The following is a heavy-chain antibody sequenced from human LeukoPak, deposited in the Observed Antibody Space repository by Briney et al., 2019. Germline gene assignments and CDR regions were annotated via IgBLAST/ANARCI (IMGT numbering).Heavy chain of an antibody. J-gene: IGHJ4*02. V-gene: IGHV1-18*01. CDR2: ISAYNGNT. Sequence: GASVKVSCKASGFTFTSYGISWVRQAPGQGLEWMGWISAYNGNTNYAQKLHGRVTMTTDKSTSTDYMELRSLRSDDRAVYYCARGIPSAVEMATIADYWGQGTLVTVP. CDR1: GFTFTSYG. CDR3: ARGIPSAVEMATIADY. D-gene: IGHD5-24*01.